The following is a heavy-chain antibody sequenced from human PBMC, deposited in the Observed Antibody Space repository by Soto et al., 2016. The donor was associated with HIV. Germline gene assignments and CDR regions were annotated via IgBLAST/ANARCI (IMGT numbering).Heavy chain of an antibody. Sequence: QVQLQQWGAGLLNTSETLSLTCAVYGGSFSGYYWSWIRRSPGKGLEWIGEVSHGGRANYNPSLKSRLTISVDTSKNQFSLKLNSVTATDTAIYYCARRARMQVTRYFLQYFYYILDVWG. CDR3: ARRARMQVTRYFLQYFYYILDV. V-gene: IGHV4-34*01. D-gene: IGHD3-9*01. CDR1: GGSFSGYY. J-gene: IGHJ6*02. CDR2: VSHGGRA.